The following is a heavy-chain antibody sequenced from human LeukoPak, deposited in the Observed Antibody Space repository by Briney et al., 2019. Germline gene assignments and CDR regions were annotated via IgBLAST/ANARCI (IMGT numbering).Heavy chain of an antibody. CDR3: ARDHVVSSWPNWYFDL. CDR1: GFAVSSNY. D-gene: IGHD6-13*01. J-gene: IGHJ2*01. CDR2: IYSGGST. Sequence: PGGSLRLSCAASGFAVSSNYMNWVRQAPGKGLEWVSVIYSGGSTYYADSVKGRFTISRDNSKNTLYLQMNSLRAEDTAVYYCARDHVVSSWPNWYFDLWGRGTLVTVSS. V-gene: IGHV3-53*01.